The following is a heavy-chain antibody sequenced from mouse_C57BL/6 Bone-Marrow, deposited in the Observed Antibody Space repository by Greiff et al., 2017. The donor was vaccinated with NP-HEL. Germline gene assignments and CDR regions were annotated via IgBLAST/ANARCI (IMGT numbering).Heavy chain of an antibody. CDR3: ARSRYYGSRMVDY. Sequence: VQLQQSGPELVKPGDSVKISCKASGYSFTGYFMNWVMQSHGKSLEWIGRINPYNGDTFYNQKFKGKATLTVDKSSSTAHMELRSLTSEDSAVYYCARSRYYGSRMVDYWGQGTSVTVSS. J-gene: IGHJ4*01. V-gene: IGHV1-20*01. CDR2: INPYNGDT. CDR1: GYSFTGYF. D-gene: IGHD1-1*01.